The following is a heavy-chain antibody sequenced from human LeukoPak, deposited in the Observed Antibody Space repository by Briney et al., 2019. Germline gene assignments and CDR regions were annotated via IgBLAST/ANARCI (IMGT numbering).Heavy chain of an antibody. V-gene: IGHV3-23*01. Sequence: GGSLRLSCAASGFTFSRNAMNWVRQAPGKGLEWVSVISGSGSSTYYADSVKGRFTISRDNSKNTLYLQMNSLRAEDTAVYYCARATSGGFSYGYDYWGQGTLVTVSS. J-gene: IGHJ4*02. CDR3: ARATSGGFSYGYDY. D-gene: IGHD5-18*01. CDR1: GFTFSRNA. CDR2: ISGSGSST.